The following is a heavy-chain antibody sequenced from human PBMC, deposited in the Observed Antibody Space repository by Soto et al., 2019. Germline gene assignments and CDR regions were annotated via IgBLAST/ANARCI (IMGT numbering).Heavy chain of an antibody. CDR2: INPNSGGT. D-gene: IGHD3-22*01. CDR3: AILPYDSSGYAFDY. CDR1: GYTFTGYY. V-gene: IGHV1-2*02. J-gene: IGHJ4*02. Sequence: ASVKVSCKASGYTFTGYYMHWVRQAPGQGLEWMGWINPNSGGTNYAQKFQGRVTMTRDTSISTAYMELSRLRSDDTAVYYCAILPYDSSGYAFDYWGQGXLVTVYS.